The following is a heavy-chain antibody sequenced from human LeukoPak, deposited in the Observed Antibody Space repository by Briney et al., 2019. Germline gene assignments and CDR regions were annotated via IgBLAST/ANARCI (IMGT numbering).Heavy chain of an antibody. V-gene: IGHV1-2*02. CDR1: GYTFTGYY. Sequence: ASVKVSCKASGYTFTGYYMHWVRQAPGQGLEWMGWINPNSGGTNYAQKFQGRVTMTRDTSISTAYMELSRLRSDDTAVYYCARDYVRIAAAPRGIDYWGQGTLVTVSS. CDR2: INPNSGGT. J-gene: IGHJ4*02. CDR3: ARDYVRIAAAPRGIDY. D-gene: IGHD6-13*01.